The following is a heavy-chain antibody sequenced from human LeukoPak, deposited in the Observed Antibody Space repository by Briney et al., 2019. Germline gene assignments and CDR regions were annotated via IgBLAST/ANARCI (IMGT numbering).Heavy chain of an antibody. CDR2: IYDSGST. V-gene: IGHV4-59*08. D-gene: IGHD2/OR15-2a*01. CDR3: ARQMFLGGMDV. J-gene: IGHJ6*02. CDR1: GFTFSSYA. Sequence: KSGGSLRLSCAASGFTFSSYAMSWVRQPPGKGLEWIGYIYDSGSTNYNPSLKSRVTISVDTSKDHFSLRLSSVTAADTAVYYCARQMFLGGMDVWGQGTTVTVSS.